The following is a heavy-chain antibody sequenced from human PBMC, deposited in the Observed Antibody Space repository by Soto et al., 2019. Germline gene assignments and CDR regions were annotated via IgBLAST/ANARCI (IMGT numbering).Heavy chain of an antibody. D-gene: IGHD3-9*01. Sequence: ASVKVSCKASGYTFTGYYMHWVRHAPGQGLEWMGWINPNSGGTNYAQKFQGRVTMTRDTSISTAYMELSRLRSDDTAVYYCARDPTSCAILTGCLDYWGQGTLVTVSS. CDR3: ARDPTSCAILTGCLDY. CDR1: GYTFTGYY. V-gene: IGHV1-2*02. J-gene: IGHJ4*02. CDR2: INPNSGGT.